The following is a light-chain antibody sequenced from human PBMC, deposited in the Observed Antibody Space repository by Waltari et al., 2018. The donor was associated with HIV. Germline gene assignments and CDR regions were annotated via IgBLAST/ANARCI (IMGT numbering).Light chain of an antibody. CDR1: ALPNNY. V-gene: IGLV3-10*01. CDR2: EDS. J-gene: IGLJ2*01. Sequence: SYALTQPPSVSVSPGQAARITCSGDALPNNYAYWYQQKSAQAPVLGIYEDSERPSGTPERFSGSSSGTMATLTISWAQVEDEADYYCYSTDSSGYPLFGGGTKLTVL. CDR3: YSTDSSGYPL.